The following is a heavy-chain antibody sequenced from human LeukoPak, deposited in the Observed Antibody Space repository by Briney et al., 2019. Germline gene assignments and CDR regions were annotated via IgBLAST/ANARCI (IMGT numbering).Heavy chain of an antibody. CDR3: ARGPFSRGYYQNPKKNGAFDI. CDR2: INHSGST. D-gene: IGHD3-22*01. CDR1: GGSFSGYY. V-gene: IGHV4-34*01. J-gene: IGHJ3*02. Sequence: SETLSLTCAVYGGSFSGYYWSWIRQPPGKGLEWIGEINHSGSTNYNPSLKSRVTISVDTSKNQFSLKLSSVTAADTAVYYCARGPFSRGYYQNPKKNGAFDIWGQGTMVTVSS.